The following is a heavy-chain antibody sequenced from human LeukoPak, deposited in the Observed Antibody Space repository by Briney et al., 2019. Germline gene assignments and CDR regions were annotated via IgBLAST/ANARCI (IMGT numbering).Heavy chain of an antibody. V-gene: IGHV4-34*01. CDR1: GGSFSGYY. CDR3: ARDGDSSSSGFDY. Sequence: PETLSLTCAVYGGSFSGYYWSWIRQPPGKGLEWIGEINHSGSTNYNPSLKSRVTISVDTSKNQFSLKLSSVTAADTAVYYCARDGDSSSSGFDYWGQGTLVTVSS. CDR2: INHSGST. J-gene: IGHJ4*02. D-gene: IGHD6-6*01.